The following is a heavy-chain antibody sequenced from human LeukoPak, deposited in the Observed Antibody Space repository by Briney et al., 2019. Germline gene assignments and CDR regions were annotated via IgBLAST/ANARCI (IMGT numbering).Heavy chain of an antibody. CDR2: KSYDGSNK. J-gene: IGHJ5*02. V-gene: IGHV3-30*01. CDR1: GFTFSSYA. Sequence: PGRSLRLSCAASGFTFSSYAMHWVRQAPGKGLEWVAVKSYDGSNKYYADSVKGRFTISRDNSKNTLYLQMNSLRAEDTAVYYCARDQPYSSSWYGWFFDPWGQGTLVTVSS. CDR3: ARDQPYSSSWYGWFFDP. D-gene: IGHD6-13*01.